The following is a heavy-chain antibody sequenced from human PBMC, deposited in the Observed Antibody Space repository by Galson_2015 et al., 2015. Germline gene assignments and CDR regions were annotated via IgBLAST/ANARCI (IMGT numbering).Heavy chain of an antibody. CDR1: GFIFSNYG. J-gene: IGHJ3*02. V-gene: IGHV3-30*03. CDR3: ARDSSGWYGNDAFEI. Sequence: SLRLSCAASGFIFSNYGLHWVRQAPGKGLEWVAVISNDGTKKYYGDSVRGRFTISRDNSKNTLYLQMNSLRAEDTAVYYCARDSSGWYGNDAFEIWGQGTIVTVSS. CDR2: ISNDGTKK. D-gene: IGHD6-19*01.